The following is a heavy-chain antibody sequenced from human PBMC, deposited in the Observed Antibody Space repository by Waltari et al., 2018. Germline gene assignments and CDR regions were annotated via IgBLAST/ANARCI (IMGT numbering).Heavy chain of an antibody. CDR1: GFTYIMYT. CDR2: SNSDGSST. D-gene: IGHD4-17*01. J-gene: IGHJ2*01. Sequence: EVQLVESGGGLVQPGGSLRLSCVASGFTYIMYTMHWVRQAPGKGLVWVSRSNSDGSSTSYADSVKGRFTISKDNAKNTVYLQMNSLRAEDTAIYYCARGARRTTVTTGWWYFDLWGRGTLVTVSS. V-gene: IGHV3-74*01. CDR3: ARGARRTTVTTGWWYFDL.